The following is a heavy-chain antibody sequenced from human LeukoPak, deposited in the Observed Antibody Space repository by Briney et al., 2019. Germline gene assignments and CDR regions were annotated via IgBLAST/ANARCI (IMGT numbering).Heavy chain of an antibody. CDR3: ATYYDHRGAYVHYFDY. V-gene: IGHV4-59*01. J-gene: IGHJ4*02. D-gene: IGHD3-22*01. CDR2: INYSGST. CDR1: GGSISGYY. Sequence: SETLSLTCTVSGGSISGYYWSWIRHFPGKGLEWIGYINYSGSTNYNPSLKSRVTISLDTSKNQFSLNLTSVTAADTAVYYCATYYDHRGAYVHYFDYWGQGTLVTVSS.